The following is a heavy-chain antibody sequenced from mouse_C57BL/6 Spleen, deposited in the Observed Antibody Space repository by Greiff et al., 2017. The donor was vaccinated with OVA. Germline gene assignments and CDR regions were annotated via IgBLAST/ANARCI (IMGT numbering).Heavy chain of an antibody. CDR1: GFTFSSYA. J-gene: IGHJ2*01. V-gene: IGHV5-9-1*02. D-gene: IGHD4-1*01. CDR3: TRAGTGEYFDY. Sequence: EVKLVESGAGLVKPGGSLKLSYAASGFTFSSYAMSWVRQTPEQRLEWVAYISSGGDYIYYADTVKGRFTISRDNARNTLYLQMSSLKSEDTAMYYCTRAGTGEYFDYWGQGTTLTVSS. CDR2: ISSGGDYI.